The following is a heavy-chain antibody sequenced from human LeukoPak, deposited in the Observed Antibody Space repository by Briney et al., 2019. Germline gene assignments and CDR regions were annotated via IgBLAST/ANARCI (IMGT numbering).Heavy chain of an antibody. CDR1: GFTFSSYA. Sequence: GGSLRLSCAASGFTFSSYAMHWVRQAPGKGLEWVAVISYDGSNKYYADSVKGRFTISRDNSKNTLYLQMNSLRAEDTAVYYCARGGIVVVPAVMLWFDYWGQGTLVTVSS. V-gene: IGHV3-30-3*01. D-gene: IGHD2-2*01. CDR2: ISYDGSNK. J-gene: IGHJ4*02. CDR3: ARGGIVVVPAVMLWFDY.